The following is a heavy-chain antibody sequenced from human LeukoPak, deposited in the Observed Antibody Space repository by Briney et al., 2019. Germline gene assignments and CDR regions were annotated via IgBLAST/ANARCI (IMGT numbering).Heavy chain of an antibody. CDR1: GGSISSYC. D-gene: IGHD6-13*01. CDR3: ARGYSSSWYSLETNAFDI. Sequence: SETLSLTCTVSGGSISSYCWSWIRQPPRKGLEWIGYIYYSGSTNYNPSLKSRVTISVDTSKNQFSLKLSSVTAADTAVYYCARGYSSSWYSLETNAFDIWGQGTMVTVSS. CDR2: IYYSGST. J-gene: IGHJ3*02. V-gene: IGHV4-59*01.